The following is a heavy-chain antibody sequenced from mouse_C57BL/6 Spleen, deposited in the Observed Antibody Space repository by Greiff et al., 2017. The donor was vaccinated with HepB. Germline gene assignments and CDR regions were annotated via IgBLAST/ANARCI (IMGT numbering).Heavy chain of an antibody. V-gene: IGHV2-2*01. CDR2: IWSGGST. CDR3: ARRDSLYGSSGVFAY. J-gene: IGHJ3*01. Sequence: QVQLQQSGPGLVQPSQSLSITCTVSGFSLTSYGVHWVRQSPGKGLEWLGVIWSGGSTDYNAAFISRLSISKDNSKSQVFFKMNSLQADDTAIYYCARRDSLYGSSGVFAYWGQGTLVTVSA. D-gene: IGHD1-1*01. CDR1: GFSLTSYG.